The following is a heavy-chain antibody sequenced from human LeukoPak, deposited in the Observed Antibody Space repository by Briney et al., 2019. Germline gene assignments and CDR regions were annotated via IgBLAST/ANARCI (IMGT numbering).Heavy chain of an antibody. Sequence: SETLSLTCAVYGGSFSVYYWNWIRQPPGKGLEWIGEINHSGSTNYNPSLKSRVTISVDTSKDQFSLKLSSVAAADTAVYYCARDNTVTTSSFDIWGQGTMVTVSS. CDR3: ARDNTVTTSSFDI. J-gene: IGHJ3*02. CDR2: INHSGST. V-gene: IGHV4-34*01. CDR1: GGSFSVYY. D-gene: IGHD4-17*01.